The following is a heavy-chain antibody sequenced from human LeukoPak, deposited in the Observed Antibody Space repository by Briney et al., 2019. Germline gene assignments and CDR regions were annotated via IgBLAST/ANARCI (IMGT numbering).Heavy chain of an antibody. J-gene: IGHJ5*02. V-gene: IGHV1-2*02. CDR1: GYTFTGYY. Sequence: ASVKVSCKASGYTFTGYYMHWVRQAPGQGLEWMGWINPNSGGTNYAQKFQGRVTMTRDTSISTAYMELSRLRSDDTAVYYCARDPVYGSGSYYPDPWGQGTLVTVSS. D-gene: IGHD3-10*01. CDR3: ARDPVYGSGSYYPDP. CDR2: INPNSGGT.